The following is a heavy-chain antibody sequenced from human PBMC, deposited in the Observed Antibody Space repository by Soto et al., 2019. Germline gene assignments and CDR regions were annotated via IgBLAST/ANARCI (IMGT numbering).Heavy chain of an antibody. CDR3: ARRKDIVVVVAASDAFDI. V-gene: IGHV5-51*01. D-gene: IGHD2-15*01. J-gene: IGHJ3*02. Sequence: PGESLKISCKGSGYSFTSYWIGWVRQMPGKGLEWMGIIYPGDADTRYSPSFQGQVTISADKSISTAYLQWSSLKASDTAMYYCARRKDIVVVVAASDAFDIGGQGTMVTV. CDR2: IYPGDADT. CDR1: GYSFTSYW.